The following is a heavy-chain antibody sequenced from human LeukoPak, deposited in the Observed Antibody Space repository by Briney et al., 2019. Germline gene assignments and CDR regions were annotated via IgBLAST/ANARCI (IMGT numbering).Heavy chain of an antibody. V-gene: IGHV3-30*18. J-gene: IGHJ4*02. D-gene: IGHD2-21*02. CDR2: ISYDGSNK. CDR1: GFTFRSYG. CDR3: AKDHCGGDCYPDY. Sequence: QPGGSLRLSCAASGFTFRSYGMHWVRQAPGKGLEWVAVISYDGSNKYYADSVKGRFTISRDNSKNTLYLQMNSLRAEDTAVYYCAKDHCGGDCYPDYWGQGTLVTVSS.